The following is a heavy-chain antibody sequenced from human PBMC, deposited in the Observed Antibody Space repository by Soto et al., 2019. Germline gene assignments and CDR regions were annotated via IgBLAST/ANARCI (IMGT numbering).Heavy chain of an antibody. V-gene: IGHV3-15*01. D-gene: IGHD3-16*01. Sequence: EVQLVESGGGLVKPGGSLRLSCAASGFTFSNAWMTWVRQAPGKGLEWVGRIKSKTDGGTIDYAAPVKGRFTVSRDESETALELQSNSLKSADTAVYYCTTDSGSGGSCLYLGYWGEGTQVTVSS. CDR2: IKSKTDGGTI. J-gene: IGHJ4*02. CDR1: GFTFSNAW. CDR3: TTDSGSGGSCLYLGY.